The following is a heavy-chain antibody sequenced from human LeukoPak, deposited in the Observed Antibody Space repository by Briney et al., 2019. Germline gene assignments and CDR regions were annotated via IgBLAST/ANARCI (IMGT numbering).Heavy chain of an antibody. CDR2: INHSGST. CDR3: ARDRITMVRGAKGFDY. D-gene: IGHD3-10*01. J-gene: IGHJ4*02. CDR1: GGSISSSSYY. Sequence: SETLSLTCTVSGGSISSSSYYWGWIRQPPGKGLEWIGEINHSGSTNYNPSLKSRVTISVDTSKNQFSLKLSSVTAADTAVYYCARDRITMVRGAKGFDYWGQGTLVTVSS. V-gene: IGHV4-39*07.